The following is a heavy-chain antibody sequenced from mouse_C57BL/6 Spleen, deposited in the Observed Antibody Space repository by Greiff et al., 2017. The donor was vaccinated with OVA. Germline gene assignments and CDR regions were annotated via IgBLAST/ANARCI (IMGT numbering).Heavy chain of an antibody. J-gene: IGHJ4*01. V-gene: IGHV1-18*01. CDR1: GYTFTDYN. CDR2: INPNNGGT. CDR3: ARKGTGRNYAMDY. D-gene: IGHD4-1*01. Sequence: EVKLLESGPELVKPGASVKIPCKASGYTFTDYNMDWVKQSHGKSLEWIGDINPNNGGTIYNQKFKGKATLTVDKSSSTAYMELRSLTSEDTAVYYCARKGTGRNYAMDYWGQGTSVTVSS.